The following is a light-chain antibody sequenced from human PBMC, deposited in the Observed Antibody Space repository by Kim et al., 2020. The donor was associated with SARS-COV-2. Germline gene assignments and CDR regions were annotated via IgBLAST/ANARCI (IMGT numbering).Light chain of an antibody. J-gene: IGLJ3*02. CDR2: STN. Sequence: QTVVTQEPSFSVSPGATVTLTCGLSSGSVSTSSYPTWYQQTPGQPPRTLIYSTNIRSSWVPDRFSGSILGNKAALTITGAQADDESEYYCVLYVGSGISVFGGGTQLTVL. CDR3: VLYVGSGISV. CDR1: SGSVSTSSY. V-gene: IGLV8-61*01.